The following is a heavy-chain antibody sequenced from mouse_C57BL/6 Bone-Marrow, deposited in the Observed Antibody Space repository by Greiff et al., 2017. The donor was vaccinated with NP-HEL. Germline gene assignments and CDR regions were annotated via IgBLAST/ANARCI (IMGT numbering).Heavy chain of an antibody. CDR1: GYAFTNYL. CDR2: INPGSGGT. J-gene: IGHJ4*01. CDR3: ARIGFYYAMDY. Sequence: QVQLKESGAELVRPGTSVKVSCKASGYAFTNYLIEWVKQRPGQGLEWIGVINPGSGGTNYNEKFKGKATLTADKSSSTAYMQLSSLTSEDSAVYSCARIGFYYAMDYWGQGTSVTVSS. V-gene: IGHV1-54*01.